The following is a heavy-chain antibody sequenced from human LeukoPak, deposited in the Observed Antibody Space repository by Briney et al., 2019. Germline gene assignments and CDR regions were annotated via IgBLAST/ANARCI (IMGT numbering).Heavy chain of an antibody. J-gene: IGHJ5*02. CDR3: ARDGQKRRWFDP. CDR1: GYTFTGYY. CDR2: INPNSGGT. Sequence: ASVKVSCKASGYTFTGYYMHWVRQAPGQGLEWMGWINPNSGGTNFAQKFQGRVTMTRDTSISTAYVELSRLRSDDTAVYYRARDGQKRRWFDPWGQGTLVTVSS. V-gene: IGHV1-2*02.